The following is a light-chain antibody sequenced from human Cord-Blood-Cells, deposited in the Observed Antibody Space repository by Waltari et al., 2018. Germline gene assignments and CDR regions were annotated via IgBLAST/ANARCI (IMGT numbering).Light chain of an antibody. CDR2: GAS. CDR1: QNVSSSY. V-gene: IGKV3-20*01. CDR3: QQYGSSPYT. Sequence: EIVLTQSPGTLSLSPGERATLSCRASQNVSSSYLAWYQQKPGQAPRLLIYGASSRATGIPDRFSGSGSGTDFNLTISRLEPEDFAVYYCQQYGSSPYTFGQGTKLEIK. J-gene: IGKJ2*01.